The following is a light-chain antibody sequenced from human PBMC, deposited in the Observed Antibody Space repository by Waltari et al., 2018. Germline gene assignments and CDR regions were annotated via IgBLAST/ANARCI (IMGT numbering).Light chain of an antibody. Sequence: IVLTQSPATLSLSPGERATLSCRASQSVSNNLAWYKQKPGQAPRLLIYDVSSRATGIPARISARGAGTDFTLTINSLEPEDSAVYYCQQRTSWPPGLSFGGGTKVEIK. V-gene: IGKV3-11*01. CDR1: QSVSNN. CDR2: DVS. J-gene: IGKJ4*01. CDR3: QQRTSWPPGLS.